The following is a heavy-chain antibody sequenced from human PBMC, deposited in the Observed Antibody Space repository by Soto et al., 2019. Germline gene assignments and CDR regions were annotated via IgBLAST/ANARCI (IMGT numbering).Heavy chain of an antibody. CDR3: ARDIVVPALNYYYGMDV. CDR2: INPSGGST. J-gene: IGHJ6*02. D-gene: IGHD2-15*01. Sequence: QVQLVQSGAEVKKPGASVKVSCKASGYTFTSYYMHWVRQAPGQGLEWMGIINPSGGSTSYAQKFQGRVTMTRDTSTSTVYMELSSLRSEDTAVYYCARDIVVPALNYYYGMDVWGQGTTVTVSS. V-gene: IGHV1-46*01. CDR1: GYTFTSYY.